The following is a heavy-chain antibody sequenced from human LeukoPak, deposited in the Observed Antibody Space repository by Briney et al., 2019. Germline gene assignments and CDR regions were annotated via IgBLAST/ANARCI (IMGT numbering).Heavy chain of an antibody. J-gene: IGHJ5*02. Sequence: SETLSLTCTVSGGSFSTYYWSWIRQPPGKGLEWIGYIYYSGSTDYNPSLKSRVTISVDTSKNQFSLKLSSMTAADTAVYYCARSREQIQLWFSGFDPWGQGTLVTVSS. CDR1: GGSFSTYY. D-gene: IGHD5-18*01. V-gene: IGHV4-59*01. CDR2: IYYSGST. CDR3: ARSREQIQLWFSGFDP.